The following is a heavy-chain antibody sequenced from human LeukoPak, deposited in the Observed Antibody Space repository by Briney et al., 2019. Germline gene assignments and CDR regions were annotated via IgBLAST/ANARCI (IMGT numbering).Heavy chain of an antibody. CDR2: ISSDGGRT. J-gene: IGHJ4*02. CDR3: VKDPSGNYFYFDY. D-gene: IGHD1-26*01. CDR1: GFTFSSFA. Sequence: PGRSLRLSCSASGFTFSSFAMFWVRQAPGKGLEYVSGISSDGGRTNYAGSVKARFTISRDNSKVTLYLQMTSLRPEDTAIYYCVKDPSGNYFYFDYWGQGTLVTVSS. V-gene: IGHV3-64D*09.